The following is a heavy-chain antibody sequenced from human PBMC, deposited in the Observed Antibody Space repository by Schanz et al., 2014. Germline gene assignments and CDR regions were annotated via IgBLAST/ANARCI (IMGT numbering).Heavy chain of an antibody. CDR2: ISNGGGGYI. CDR1: GFTFRGYA. V-gene: IGHV3-23*01. CDR3: ARDRGHFEQLALEWYYGMDV. D-gene: IGHD3-3*01. Sequence: EVQLLESGGDLVQPGGSLRLSCVVSGFTFRGYAMSWVRQAPGKGLQWVSTISNGGGGYISYADFVKGRFTISRDNSMNTLSLQMNGLSADDTAIYYCARDRGHFEQLALEWYYGMDVWGQGTTVTVSS. J-gene: IGHJ6*02.